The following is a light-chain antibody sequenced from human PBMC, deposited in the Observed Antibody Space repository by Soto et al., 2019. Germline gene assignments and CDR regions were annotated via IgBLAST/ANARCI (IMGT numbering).Light chain of an antibody. J-gene: IGKJ1*01. Sequence: DIVMTQSPLSLPVTPGEPASISCRSSQSLLHSNGYIYLDWYLQQPGQSPQLLIYLGSNRASGVPDRFSGSGSCTDFTLTISRVEAEDVGVYYCMQALQTPLTFGQGTKVEIK. V-gene: IGKV2-28*01. CDR3: MQALQTPLT. CDR2: LGS. CDR1: QSLLHSNGYIY.